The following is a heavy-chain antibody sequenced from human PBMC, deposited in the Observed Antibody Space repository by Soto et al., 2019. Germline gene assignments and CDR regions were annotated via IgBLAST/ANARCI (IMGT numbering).Heavy chain of an antibody. D-gene: IGHD2-21*01. V-gene: IGHV4-59*08. CDR1: GGSISNFY. CDR2: VYYTGST. Sequence: QVQLQESGPGLVRPSETLSLTCTVSGGSISNFYWSWIRQPPGKGLEWIGYVYYTGSTSYHPSLKRRVTLAAAAARAHFSLRVNSVTAADTAVYYCARTALEPGRLADSFVDYYYSMDLWSQGTTVTVSS. J-gene: IGHJ6*03. CDR3: ARTALEPGRLADSFVDYYYSMDL.